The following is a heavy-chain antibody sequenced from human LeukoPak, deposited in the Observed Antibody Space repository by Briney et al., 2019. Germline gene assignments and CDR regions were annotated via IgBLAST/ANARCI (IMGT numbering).Heavy chain of an antibody. CDR1: GGSISSYY. J-gene: IGHJ4*02. D-gene: IGHD3-3*01. CDR3: ASRSSIWSGYQDTLYYFDS. CDR2: IYYSGST. Sequence: SSETLSLTCTVSGGSISSYYWSWIRQPPGKRLEWIRHIYYSGSTNYNPSLKSRVTISVDTSKNQFSLKLSSVTAADTAVYYCASRSSIWSGYQDTLYYFDSWGQGTLVTVSS. V-gene: IGHV4-59*01.